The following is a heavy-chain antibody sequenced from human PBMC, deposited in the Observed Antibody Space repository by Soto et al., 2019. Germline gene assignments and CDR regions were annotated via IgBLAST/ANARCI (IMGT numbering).Heavy chain of an antibody. D-gene: IGHD3-16*02. J-gene: IGHJ6*02. CDR2: IYHSGST. CDR1: GGSISSGGYS. CDR3: ARDYRASYPAYYYYGMDV. Sequence: SETLSLTCAVSGGSISSGGYSWSWIRQPPGKGLEWIGYIYHSGSTYYNPSLKSRVTISVDRSKNQFSLKLSSVTAADTAVYYCARDYRASYPAYYYYGMDVWGQGTTVTVSS. V-gene: IGHV4-30-2*01.